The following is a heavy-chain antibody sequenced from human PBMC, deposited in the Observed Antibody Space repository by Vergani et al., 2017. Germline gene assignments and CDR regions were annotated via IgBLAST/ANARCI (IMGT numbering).Heavy chain of an antibody. CDR1: DFISNGHY. D-gene: IGHD5-18*01. J-gene: IGHJ4*02. CDR2: LDASGST. Sequence: QVQLQESGPGLVKPSETLSLICDVFDFISNGHYWGWIRQYPEKGLEWIGSLDASGSTYYSPSLKSRVAISIDTSKNHFSLRLSSVTAADTAVYYCARHLRGYSYGVFDYWGQGREVTVSS. V-gene: IGHV4-38-2*01. CDR3: ARHLRGYSYGVFDY.